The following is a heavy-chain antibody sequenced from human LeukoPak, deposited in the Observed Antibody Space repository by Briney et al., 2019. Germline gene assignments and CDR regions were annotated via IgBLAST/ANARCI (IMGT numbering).Heavy chain of an antibody. V-gene: IGHV3-15*01. J-gene: IGHJ4*02. D-gene: IGHD2-21*02. CDR2: VKSKAVGETT. CDR3: ATCNGDCYFNF. CDR1: GFTFSSYS. Sequence: PGGSLRLSCAASGFTFSSYSMNWVRQAPGKGPEWVARVKSKAVGETTSYAPPVKGRFSISRDDSRDMVYLQMNSLETEDTAVYYCATCNGDCYFNFWGQGTLVTVSS.